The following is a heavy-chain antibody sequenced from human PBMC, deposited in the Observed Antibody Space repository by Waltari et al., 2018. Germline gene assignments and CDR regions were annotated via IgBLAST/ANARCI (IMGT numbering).Heavy chain of an antibody. CDR1: GFTFSSYW. V-gene: IGHV3-7*01. CDR2: IKQDGSEK. CDR3: ATHSSSWRVAYFDY. Sequence: EVQLVESGGGLVQPGGSLRLSCAASGFTFSSYWMSCVRQAPGKGLEWVANIKQDGSEKYYVDSVKGRFTISRDNAKNSLYLQMNSLRAEDTAVYYCATHSSSWRVAYFDYWGQGTLVTVSS. D-gene: IGHD6-13*01. J-gene: IGHJ4*02.